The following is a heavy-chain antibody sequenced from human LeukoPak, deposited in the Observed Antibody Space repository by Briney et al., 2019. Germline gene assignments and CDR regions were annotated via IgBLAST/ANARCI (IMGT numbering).Heavy chain of an antibody. J-gene: IGHJ4*02. CDR1: GGTFSSYT. CDR2: IIPIFGSG. CDR3: ARGREEMATTGDFDY. Sequence: GASVNVSCKASGGTFSSYTISWVRLAPGQGLEWMGGIIPIFGSGNYAQKFQDRVTITADESTSTAYMELSSLRSEDTAVYYCARGREEMATTGDFDYWGQGTLVTVSS. D-gene: IGHD5-24*01. V-gene: IGHV1-69*13.